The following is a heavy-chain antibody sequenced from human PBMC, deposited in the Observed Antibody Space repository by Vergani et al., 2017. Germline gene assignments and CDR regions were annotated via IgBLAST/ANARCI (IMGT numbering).Heavy chain of an antibody. V-gene: IGHV3-30*18. D-gene: IGHD3-10*01. J-gene: IGHJ4*02. CDR2: ISYDGSNK. CDR1: GFTFSSYV. CDR3: AKGAGLLWFGELLGD. Sequence: QVQLVESGGGVVQPGRSLRLSCAASGFTFSSYVMHWVRQAPGKGLEWVAVISYDGSNKYYADSVKGRFTISRDNSKNTLYLQMNSLRAEDTAVYYCAKGAGLLWFGELLGDWGQGTLVTVSS.